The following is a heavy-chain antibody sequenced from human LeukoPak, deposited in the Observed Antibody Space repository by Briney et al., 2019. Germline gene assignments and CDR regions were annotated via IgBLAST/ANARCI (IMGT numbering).Heavy chain of an antibody. D-gene: IGHD2-2*01. CDR1: GFTVSGNY. CDR3: ARGPPACSTNCYGYLDY. CDR2: IYSGGDT. Sequence: GGSLRLSCAASGFTVSGNYMSWVRQAPGKGLEWISLIYSGGDTYYPDSVRGRFTISRDNSKNTLYLQMNSLRAEDTAVHYCARGPPACSTNCYGYLDYWGQGTLVTVSS. V-gene: IGHV3-53*01. J-gene: IGHJ4*02.